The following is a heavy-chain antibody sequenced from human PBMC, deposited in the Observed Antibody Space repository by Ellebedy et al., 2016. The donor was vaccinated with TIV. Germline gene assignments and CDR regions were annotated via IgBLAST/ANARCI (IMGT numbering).Heavy chain of an antibody. D-gene: IGHD2-21*01. Sequence: GESLKISCSASGFTLSGYWMTWVRQAPGKGLEWVANIKQDGTERYYVDSVKGRFTISRDNAKSSFYLQMNSLRAEDTAVYYCVTYSSATGCLDPWGQGTLVTVSS. V-gene: IGHV3-7*03. CDR1: GFTLSGYW. CDR2: IKQDGTER. CDR3: VTYSSATGCLDP. J-gene: IGHJ5*02.